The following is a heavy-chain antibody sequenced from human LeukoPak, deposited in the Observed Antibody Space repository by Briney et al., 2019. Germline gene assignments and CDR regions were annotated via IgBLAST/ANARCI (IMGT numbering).Heavy chain of an antibody. J-gene: IGHJ4*02. Sequence: GGSLRLSCAASGFTFSSYGMHWVRQAPGKGLEWVAVISYDGSNKYYADSVKGRFTISRDNSKNTLYLQMSSLRAEDTAVYYCARDLRKYSGSSLDYWGQGTLVTVSS. CDR3: ARDLRKYSGSSLDY. V-gene: IGHV3-30*19. CDR1: GFTFSSYG. D-gene: IGHD1-26*01. CDR2: ISYDGSNK.